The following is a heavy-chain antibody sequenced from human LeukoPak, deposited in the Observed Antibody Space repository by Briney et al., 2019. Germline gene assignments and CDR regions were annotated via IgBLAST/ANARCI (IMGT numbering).Heavy chain of an antibody. V-gene: IGHV4-30-2*01. CDR2: IYHSGST. J-gene: IGHJ3*02. CDR3: ARAAGYCSSTSRYAFGAFDI. CDR1: GGSISSGGYS. D-gene: IGHD2-2*01. Sequence: PSETLSLTCAVSGGSISSGGYSWSWIRQPPGKGLEWIGYIYHSGSTYYNPSLKSRVTISVDRSKNQFSLKLSSVTAADTAVYYCARAAGYCSSTSRYAFGAFDIWGQGTMVTVSS.